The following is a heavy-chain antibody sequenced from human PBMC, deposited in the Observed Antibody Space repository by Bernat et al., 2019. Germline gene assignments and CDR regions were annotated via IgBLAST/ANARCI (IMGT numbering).Heavy chain of an antibody. V-gene: IGHV4-39*01. CDR1: GGSISSSGYY. J-gene: IGHJ4*01. Sequence: QLQLQESGPGLVKPSETLSLTCTVSGGSISSSGYYWGWIRQPPGKGLEWIGSIYYSGSTYYNPSLKSRVTISVDTSKNQFSLKLSSVTAADTAMYYCATYGSGSYYHFDCWGHGTLVTVSS. CDR2: IYYSGST. D-gene: IGHD3-10*01. CDR3: ATYGSGSYYHFDC.